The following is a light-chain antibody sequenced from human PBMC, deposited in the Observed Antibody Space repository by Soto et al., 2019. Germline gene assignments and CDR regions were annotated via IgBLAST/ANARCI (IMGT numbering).Light chain of an antibody. Sequence: QSVLTQPASVSGSPGQSITISCTGTSSDVGAYNFVSWHQQHPGKAPKLMIYNVYDRPSGISYRFSGSKSGNTASLTISGLKGEDAADYSCSAYTVSRNYVFGSGTKVTV. J-gene: IGLJ1*01. CDR2: NVY. CDR3: SAYTVSRNYV. V-gene: IGLV2-14*03. CDR1: SSDVGAYNF.